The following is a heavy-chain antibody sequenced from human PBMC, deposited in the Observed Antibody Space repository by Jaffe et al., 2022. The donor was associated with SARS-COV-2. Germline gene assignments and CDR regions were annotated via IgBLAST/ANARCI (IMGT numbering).Heavy chain of an antibody. D-gene: IGHD3-3*01. CDR1: GFTFSSYS. Sequence: EVQLVESGGGLVQPGGSLRLSCAASGFTFSSYSMNWVRQAPGKGLEWVSYISSSSSTIYYADSVKGRFTISRDNAKNSLYLQMNSLRDEDTAVYYCARDFWSGYFSYYGMDVWGQGTTVTVSS. V-gene: IGHV3-48*02. CDR3: ARDFWSGYFSYYGMDV. J-gene: IGHJ6*02. CDR2: ISSSSSTI.